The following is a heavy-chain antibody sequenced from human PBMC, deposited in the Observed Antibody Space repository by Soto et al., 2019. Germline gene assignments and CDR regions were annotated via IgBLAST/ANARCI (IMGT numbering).Heavy chain of an antibody. V-gene: IGHV3-72*01. Sequence: EVQLVESGGGLVQPGESLRISCAASGFTVSDHYMDWVRQAPGKGLEWVGRTRGKANGYTTEYAASVKGRFTISRDDSKNSLYVQMNSLKTEDTAMYYCTRAYYDSSGYTSDYWGRGTLVTVSS. J-gene: IGHJ4*02. CDR2: TRGKANGYTT. D-gene: IGHD3-22*01. CDR3: TRAYYDSSGYTSDY. CDR1: GFTVSDHY.